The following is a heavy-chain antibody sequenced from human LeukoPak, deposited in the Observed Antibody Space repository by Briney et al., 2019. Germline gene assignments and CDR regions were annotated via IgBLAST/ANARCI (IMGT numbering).Heavy chain of an antibody. Sequence: ASVKVSCKASGYTFTSYYMHWVRQAPGQGLEWMGIIDPSGGSTSYAQKFQGRVTMTRDTSTSTVYMELSSLRSEDTAVYYCARWGGYYDSSGTFDYWGQGTLVTVSS. V-gene: IGHV1-46*01. CDR2: IDPSGGST. CDR3: ARWGGYYDSSGTFDY. D-gene: IGHD3-22*01. CDR1: GYTFTSYY. J-gene: IGHJ4*02.